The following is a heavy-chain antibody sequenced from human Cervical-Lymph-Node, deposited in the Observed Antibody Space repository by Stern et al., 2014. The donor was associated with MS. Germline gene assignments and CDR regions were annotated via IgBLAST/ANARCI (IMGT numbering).Heavy chain of an antibody. CDR1: GFTLSSYG. J-gene: IGHJ6*02. CDR3: ARGGFCTDAACYEFDGMDV. V-gene: IGHV3-33*01. Sequence: VQLVESGGGVVQPGTSLRLSCAASGFTLSSYGMHWVRQAPGKGLEWVALIWYDGINKDCADPVKGRFTISRDNSKDTVYLQMNSLRVEDTALYYCARGGFCTDAACYEFDGMDVWGQGTTVTVPS. CDR2: IWYDGINK. D-gene: IGHD2-8*01.